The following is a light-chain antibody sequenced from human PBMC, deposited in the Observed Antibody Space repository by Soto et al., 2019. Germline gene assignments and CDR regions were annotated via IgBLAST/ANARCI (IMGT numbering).Light chain of an antibody. CDR3: QQDHSYPWT. Sequence: AIQMTQSPPSLSASVGDRVILTCRASQDIRNEVGWYQQKPGKAPKLLIHATSTLQGGVPLRFSGSGSSTDITITISSLQPDDFATYYCQQDHSYPWTFGHGTRVEIK. CDR2: ATS. CDR1: QDIRNE. V-gene: IGKV1-6*01. J-gene: IGKJ1*01.